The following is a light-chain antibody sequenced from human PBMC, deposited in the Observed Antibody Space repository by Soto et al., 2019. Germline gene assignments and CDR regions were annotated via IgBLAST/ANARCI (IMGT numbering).Light chain of an antibody. CDR1: QSISSW. CDR3: QQYNSYSPT. V-gene: IGKV1-5*01. CDR2: DAS. J-gene: IGKJ1*01. Sequence: DIQMTQSPSTLSASLVHRVTITCRASQSISSWLAWYQQKPGKAPRLLIYDASSWESGVPSRFSGSGSGTEFTLTISRLQPDDFAAYYCQQYNSYSPTFGQGTKVDIK.